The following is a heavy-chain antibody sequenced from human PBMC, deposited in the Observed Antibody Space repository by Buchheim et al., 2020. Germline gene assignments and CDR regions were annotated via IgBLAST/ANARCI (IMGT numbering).Heavy chain of an antibody. CDR1: GGSISSDY. CDR2: RSHSGTT. V-gene: IGHV4-59*08. CDR3: ASYYDFWSGLDH. J-gene: IGHJ4*02. D-gene: IGHD3-3*01. Sequence: QVQLQESGPGLVKPSETLSLTCAVSGGSISSDYWGWIRQTPGKGLEWIGYRSHSGTTNYHPSLKSRVTISLDTSKNQFSLKLSSVTAADTAVYYCASYYDFWSGLDHWGQGTL.